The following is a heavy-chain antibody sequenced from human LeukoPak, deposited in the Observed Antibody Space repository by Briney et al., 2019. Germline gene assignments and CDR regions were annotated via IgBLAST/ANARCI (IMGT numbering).Heavy chain of an antibody. V-gene: IGHV4-39*07. Sequence: PPETLSLTCTVSGGSISSSSYYWGWIRQPPGRGLEWIGSIYDSRSTYYNPSLKSRVTISVDTSKNQFSLKLSSVTAADTAVYYCARDPYDAFDIWGQGTMVTVS. CDR3: ARDPYDAFDI. J-gene: IGHJ3*02. CDR2: IYDSRST. CDR1: GGSISSSSYY.